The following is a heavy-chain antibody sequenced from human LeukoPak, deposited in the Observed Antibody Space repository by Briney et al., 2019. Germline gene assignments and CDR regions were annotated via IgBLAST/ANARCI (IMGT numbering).Heavy chain of an antibody. D-gene: IGHD6-13*01. J-gene: IGHJ4*02. CDR1: GYTLTSYY. CDR2: INPSGGST. CDR3: AREPRGYSSSWYDFDY. Sequence: ASVKVSCKASGYTLTSYYMHWVRQAPGQGLEWMGIINPSGGSTSYAQKFQGRVTMTRDMSTSTVYMELSSLRSEDTAVYYCAREPRGYSSSWYDFDYWGQGTLVTVSS. V-gene: IGHV1-46*01.